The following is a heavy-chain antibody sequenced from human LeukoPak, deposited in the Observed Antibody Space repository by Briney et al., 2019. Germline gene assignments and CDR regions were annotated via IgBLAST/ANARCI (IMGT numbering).Heavy chain of an antibody. J-gene: IGHJ6*02. Sequence: PGGSLRLSCAASGFTFSSYWMSWVRQAPGKGLEWVANIKQDGSEQVYLDSVKGRFTISRDNAKNSLFLQMNTLRAEDTAVYYCARDPYSSTRSYGMDVWGQGTTVTVSS. CDR1: GFTFSSYW. CDR3: ARDPYSSTRSYGMDV. CDR2: IKQDGSEQ. V-gene: IGHV3-7*05. D-gene: IGHD6-13*01.